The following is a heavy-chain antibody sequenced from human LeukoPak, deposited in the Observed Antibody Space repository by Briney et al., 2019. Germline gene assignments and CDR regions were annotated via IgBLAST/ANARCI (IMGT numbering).Heavy chain of an antibody. Sequence: SETLSLTCTVSGGSISSYYWSWIRQPAGKGLEWIGRIYTSGSTNYNPSLKSRVTISVDTSKNQFSLKLSSVTAADTAVYYCARGQLRPVMNYFDYWGQGTLVTVSS. CDR3: ARGQLRPVMNYFDY. D-gene: IGHD1-26*01. J-gene: IGHJ4*02. CDR2: IYTSGST. V-gene: IGHV4-4*07. CDR1: GGSISSYY.